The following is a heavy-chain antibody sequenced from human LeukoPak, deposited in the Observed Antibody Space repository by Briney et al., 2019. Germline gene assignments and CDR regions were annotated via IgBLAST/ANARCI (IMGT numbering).Heavy chain of an antibody. V-gene: IGHV4-39*02. D-gene: IGHD3-22*01. CDR3: AKRDDSGGNLVDL. J-gene: IGHJ4*02. CDR2: IYYSGST. Sequence: SETLSLTCTVSGGSIRSGSHYWAWIRQPPGKGLEWIGSIYYSGSTYYNPSLENRVTISIDTSKNHFSLKLSSLSAADTSVYYCAKRDDSGGNLVDLWGQGTLVTVSS. CDR1: GGSIRSGSHY.